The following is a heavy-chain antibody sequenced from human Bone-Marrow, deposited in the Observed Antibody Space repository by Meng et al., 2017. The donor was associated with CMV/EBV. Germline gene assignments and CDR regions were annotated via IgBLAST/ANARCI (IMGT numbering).Heavy chain of an antibody. Sequence: QVQLQQWGAGLLKPSETLSLTCAGYGGSVSGYYWSWIRQPPGKGLEWIGEINHSGSTNYNPSLKSRVTISVDTSKNQFSLKLSSVTAADTAVYYCARGGVVVNGAPFDYWGQGTLVTVSS. D-gene: IGHD3-22*01. CDR2: INHSGST. J-gene: IGHJ4*02. CDR1: GGSVSGYY. V-gene: IGHV4-34*01. CDR3: ARGGVVVNGAPFDY.